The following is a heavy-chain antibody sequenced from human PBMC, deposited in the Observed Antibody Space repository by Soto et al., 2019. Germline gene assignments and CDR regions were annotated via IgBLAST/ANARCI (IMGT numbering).Heavy chain of an antibody. CDR2: IYNSGST. D-gene: IGHD3-16*01. CDR3: ARGRFDYIWGSPAPYLDY. Sequence: SETLSLTCTVSGDSISSYYWSWIRQPPGNGLEWIGYIYNSGSTNYNPSLKSRVTISVDTSKNQFSLKLSSVTAADTAVYYCARGRFDYIWGSPAPYLDYWGHGALVTVSS. V-gene: IGHV4-59*01. J-gene: IGHJ4*01. CDR1: GDSISSYY.